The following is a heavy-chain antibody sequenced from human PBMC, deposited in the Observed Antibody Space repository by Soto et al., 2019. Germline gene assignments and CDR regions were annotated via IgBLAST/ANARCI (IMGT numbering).Heavy chain of an antibody. J-gene: IGHJ4*02. Sequence: QVQLVQSGAEVKKPGASVKVSCKASEYTFTKYHMHWVRQAPGQGLEWIGIINPSGGSTSYAQRFQGRVMMTKDTSTSTVYMEVSSLRSEDTAVYYCAVSAIAMVRGVIVYWGQGALVTVSS. CDR2: INPSGGST. CDR1: EYTFTKYH. D-gene: IGHD3-10*01. V-gene: IGHV1-46*01. CDR3: AVSAIAMVRGVIVY.